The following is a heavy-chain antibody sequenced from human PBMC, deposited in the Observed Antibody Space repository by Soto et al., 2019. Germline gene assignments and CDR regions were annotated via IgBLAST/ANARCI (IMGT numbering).Heavy chain of an antibody. J-gene: IGHJ6*02. CDR1: GGSISSSSYY. CDR2: IYYNVST. D-gene: IGHD2-2*01. Sequence: PSETLSRTCTVSGGSISSSSYYWGWIRQPPGKRQEWVGSIYYNVSTYCKTSLESRVTISEATSQNQFSLKVTFVTAADTAMYYCARLGGYCSSTSCYGYYGMDVWGQGTTVT. CDR3: ARLGGYCSSTSCYGYYGMDV. V-gene: IGHV4-39*01.